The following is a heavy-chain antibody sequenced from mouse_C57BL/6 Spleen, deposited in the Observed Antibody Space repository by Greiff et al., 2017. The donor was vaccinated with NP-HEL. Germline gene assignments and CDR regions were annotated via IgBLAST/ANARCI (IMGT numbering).Heavy chain of an antibody. CDR3: ARIGLRRDYYAMDY. J-gene: IGHJ4*01. CDR2: IWSGGST. V-gene: IGHV2-2*01. CDR1: GFSLTSYG. D-gene: IGHD2-2*01. Sequence: QVQLKESGPGLVQPSQSLSITCTVSGFSLTSYGVHWVRQSPGKGLEWLGVIWSGGSTDYNAAFISRLSISKDNSKSQVFFKMNSLQADDTAIYYCARIGLRRDYYAMDYWGQGTSVTVSS.